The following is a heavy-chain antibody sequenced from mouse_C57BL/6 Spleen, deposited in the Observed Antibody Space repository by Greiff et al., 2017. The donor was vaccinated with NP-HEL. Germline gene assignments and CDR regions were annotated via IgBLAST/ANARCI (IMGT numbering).Heavy chain of an antibody. CDR2: ISSGSSTI. J-gene: IGHJ4*01. CDR3: ARELWSYAMDY. CDR1: GFTFSDYG. V-gene: IGHV5-17*01. Sequence: EVKLVESGGGLVKPGGSLKLSCAASGFTFSDYGMHWVRQAPEKGLEWVAYISSGSSTIYYADTVKGRFTISRDNAKNTLFLQMTSLRSEDTAMYYCARELWSYAMDYWGQGTSVTVSS. D-gene: IGHD1-1*02.